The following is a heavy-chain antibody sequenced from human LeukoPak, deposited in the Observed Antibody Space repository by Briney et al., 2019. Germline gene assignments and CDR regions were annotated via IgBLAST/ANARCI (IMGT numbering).Heavy chain of an antibody. CDR2: MNPNSGNT. D-gene: IGHD3-10*01. Sequence: ASVKVSCKASGYTFTSYDINWVRQATGQGLEWMGWMNPNSGNTGYAQKFQGRVTITRNTSISTAYMELNSLRAEDTAVYYCAKDFMGFGELLEDAFDIWGQGTMVTVSS. V-gene: IGHV1-8*03. J-gene: IGHJ3*02. CDR1: GYTFTSYD. CDR3: AKDFMGFGELLEDAFDI.